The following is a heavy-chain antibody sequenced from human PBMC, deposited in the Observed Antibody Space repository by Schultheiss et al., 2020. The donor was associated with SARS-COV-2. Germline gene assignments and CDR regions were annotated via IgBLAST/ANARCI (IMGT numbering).Heavy chain of an antibody. Sequence: ASVKVSCKASGYTFTGYGISWVRQAPGQGLEWMGWISAYNGNTNYAQKLQGRVTMTTDTSTSTAYMELRSLRSDDTAVYYCARTYCSGGSCYYLDYWGQGTLVTVSS. V-gene: IGHV1-18*01. J-gene: IGHJ4*02. D-gene: IGHD2-15*01. CDR1: GYTFTGYG. CDR3: ARTYCSGGSCYYLDY. CDR2: ISAYNGNT.